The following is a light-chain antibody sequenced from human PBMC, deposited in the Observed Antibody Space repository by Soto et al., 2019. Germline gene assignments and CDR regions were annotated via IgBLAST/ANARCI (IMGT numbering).Light chain of an antibody. Sequence: EVVLTQSPGTLSLSAGERATLSCRASQSVASNHLAWYQQRPGQTPRLLIYDASTRAAGIPDRFSGSGSGTDFTLTISRLEPEDFAVYFCHHYTRSPIFTFGPGTTVD. CDR2: DAS. CDR1: QSVASNH. CDR3: HHYTRSPIFT. V-gene: IGKV3-20*01. J-gene: IGKJ3*01.